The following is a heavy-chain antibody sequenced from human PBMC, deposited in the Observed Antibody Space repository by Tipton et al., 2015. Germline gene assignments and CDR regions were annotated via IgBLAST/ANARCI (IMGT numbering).Heavy chain of an antibody. Sequence: SLRLSCAASGFTFSNYYMSWIRQAPGKGLEWLSYIDSSGRTIYYTDSVKGRFTISRDNAKNSLYLQMNSLRAEDTALYYCAKDTPGGSGDLDYWGQGTLVTVSS. CDR2: IDSSGRTI. J-gene: IGHJ4*02. D-gene: IGHD3-16*01. CDR1: GFTFSNYY. V-gene: IGHV3-11*01. CDR3: AKDTPGGSGDLDY.